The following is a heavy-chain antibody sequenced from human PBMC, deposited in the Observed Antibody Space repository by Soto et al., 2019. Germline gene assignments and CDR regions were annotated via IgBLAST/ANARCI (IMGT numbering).Heavy chain of an antibody. D-gene: IGHD3-10*01. Sequence: SVKVSCKASGGTFSSYAISWVRQAPGQGLEWMGGIIPIFGTANYAQKFQGRVTITADESTSTAYMELSSLRSEDTAVYYCARTLWFGELSLGYYYYYGMDVWGQGTTVTVSS. CDR2: IIPIFGTA. J-gene: IGHJ6*02. CDR3: ARTLWFGELSLGYYYYYGMDV. V-gene: IGHV1-69*13. CDR1: GGTFSSYA.